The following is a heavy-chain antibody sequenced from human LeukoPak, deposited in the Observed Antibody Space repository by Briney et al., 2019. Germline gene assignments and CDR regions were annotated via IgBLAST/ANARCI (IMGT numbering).Heavy chain of an antibody. V-gene: IGHV3-66*01. J-gene: IGHJ4*02. CDR2: IYRGGNT. Sequence: GGSLRFSCAASGFTVSSNYMNWVRQAPGKGLEWVSVIYRGGNTYYADSVKGRFTISRDNSKNTLYLQMNSLRAEDTAVYYCARLWFGELAFDYWGQGTLVTVSS. CDR3: ARLWFGELAFDY. CDR1: GFTVSSNY. D-gene: IGHD3-10*01.